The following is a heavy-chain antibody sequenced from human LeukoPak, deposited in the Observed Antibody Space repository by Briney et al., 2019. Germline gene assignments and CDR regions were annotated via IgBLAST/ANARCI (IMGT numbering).Heavy chain of an antibody. CDR1: GFTFSSYW. CDR3: ARAYYDFWSGYQSAEYFQH. Sequence: GGSLRLSCAASGFTFSSYWMHWVRQAPGKGLVWVSRIKSDGSSTSYADSVKGRFTISRDNAKNTLYLQMNSLRAEDTAVYYCARAYYDFWSGYQSAEYFQHWGQGTLVTVSS. CDR2: IKSDGSST. D-gene: IGHD3-3*01. J-gene: IGHJ1*01. V-gene: IGHV3-74*01.